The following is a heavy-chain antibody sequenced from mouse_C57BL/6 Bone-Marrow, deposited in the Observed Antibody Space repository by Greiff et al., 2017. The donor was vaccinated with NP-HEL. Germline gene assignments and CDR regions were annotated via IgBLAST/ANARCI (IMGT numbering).Heavy chain of an antibody. J-gene: IGHJ1*03. CDR1: GFNIKNTY. D-gene: IGHD1-1*01. V-gene: IGHV14-3*01. CDR2: IDPANGNT. Sequence: EVQLQQSVAELVRPGASVKLSCTASGFNIKNTYMHWVKQRPEQGLEWIGRIDPANGNTKYAPKFQGKATITADTSSNTAYLQLSSLTSEDTAIYYCARPSTVVATDWDFDVWGTGTTVTVSS. CDR3: ARPSTVVATDWDFDV.